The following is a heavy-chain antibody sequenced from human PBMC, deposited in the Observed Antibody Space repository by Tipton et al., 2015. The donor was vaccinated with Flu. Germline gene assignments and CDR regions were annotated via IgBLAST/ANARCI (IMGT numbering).Heavy chain of an antibody. J-gene: IGHJ4*02. D-gene: IGHD6-6*01. V-gene: IGHV3-33*06. CDR1: GFTFSSYG. CDR2: IWYDGSNK. Sequence: RSLRLSCAASGFTFSSYGMHWVRQAPGKGLEWVAVIWYDGSNKYYADSVKGRFTISRDNSKNTLYLQMNSLRAEDTAVYYCAKGVSSIAARPVGYWGQGTLVTVSS. CDR3: AKGVSSIAARPVGY.